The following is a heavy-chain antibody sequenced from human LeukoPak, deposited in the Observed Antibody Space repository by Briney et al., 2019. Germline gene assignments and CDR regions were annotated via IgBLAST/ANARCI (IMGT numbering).Heavy chain of an antibody. J-gene: IGHJ4*02. CDR3: ARERELLRDAHAYYFDC. CDR2: IWYDGSNK. CDR1: GFTFSSYG. V-gene: IGHV3-33*01. Sequence: GGSLRLSCAASGFTFSSYGMLWVRQAPGKGLEWVAVIWYDGSNKYYADSVKGRFTISRDNSKNTLYLQMNRMRAEDTAVYYCARERELLRDAHAYYFDCWGKGTLSPSPQ. D-gene: IGHD1-7*01.